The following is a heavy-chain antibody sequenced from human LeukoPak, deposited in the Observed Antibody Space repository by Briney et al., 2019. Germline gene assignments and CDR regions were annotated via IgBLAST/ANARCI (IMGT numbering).Heavy chain of an antibody. Sequence: SQTLSLTCTVSGGSISSGSYYWSWIRQPAGKGLEWIGRIYTSGSTNYNPSLKSRVTISVDTSKNQFSLKLSSVTAADTAVYYCARWIGYCSSTSCFYYFDYWGQGTLVTVSS. CDR3: ARWIGYCSSTSCFYYFDY. J-gene: IGHJ4*02. CDR1: GGSISSGSYY. V-gene: IGHV4-61*02. CDR2: IYTSGST. D-gene: IGHD2-2*03.